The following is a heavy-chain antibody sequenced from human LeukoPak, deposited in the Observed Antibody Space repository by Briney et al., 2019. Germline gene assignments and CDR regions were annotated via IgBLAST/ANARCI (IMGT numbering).Heavy chain of an antibody. CDR1: GFTFSSYC. D-gene: IGHD2-15*01. Sequence: GGSQRLSCAASGFTFSSYCMNWVRQAPGKGLEWVSFISTSSSNIYYADSMKGRFTVSRDNAKNSLYLQITSMSAEDTAVYYCARVRRGQGVLRDAIDIWGQGTMFTVSS. CDR2: ISTSSSNI. J-gene: IGHJ3*02. V-gene: IGHV3-21*01. CDR3: ARVRRGQGVLRDAIDI.